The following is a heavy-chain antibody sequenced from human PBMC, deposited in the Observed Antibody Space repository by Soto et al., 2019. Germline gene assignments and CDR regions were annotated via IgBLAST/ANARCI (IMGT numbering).Heavy chain of an antibody. D-gene: IGHD3-16*02. Sequence: QVQLQESGPGLVKPSETLSLTCTVSGGSISSYYWSWIRQPPGKGLEWIGYIYYSGSTNYNPSLKSRVTISVDTSKNQFSLKLSSVTAADTAVYCCAGGNPYDYIWGSYRFGAFDIWGQGTMVTVSS. CDR2: IYYSGST. CDR1: GGSISSYY. V-gene: IGHV4-59*01. CDR3: AGGNPYDYIWGSYRFGAFDI. J-gene: IGHJ3*02.